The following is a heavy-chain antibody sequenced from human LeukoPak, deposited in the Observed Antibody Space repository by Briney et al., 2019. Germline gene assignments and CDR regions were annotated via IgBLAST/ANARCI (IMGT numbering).Heavy chain of an antibody. V-gene: IGHV4-34*01. CDR1: GGSFSGYY. J-gene: IGHJ4*02. D-gene: IGHD1-26*01. Sequence: SETLSLTCAVYGGSFSGYYWSWIRQPPGKGLEWIGEINHSGSTNYNPSLKSRVTISVDTSKNQFSLKLSSVTAADTAVYYCARGVGHWGQGTLVTVSS. CDR2: INHSGST. CDR3: ARGVGH.